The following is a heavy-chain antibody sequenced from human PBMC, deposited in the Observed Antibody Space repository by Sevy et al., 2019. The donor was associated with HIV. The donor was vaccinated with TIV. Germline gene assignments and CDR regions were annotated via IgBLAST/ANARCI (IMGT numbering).Heavy chain of an antibody. V-gene: IGHV3-23*01. CDR3: AKGGSTSGYYLNYFAY. CDR2: VSGGGDTT. J-gene: IGHJ4*02. D-gene: IGHD3-22*01. CDR1: GFTFNNYA. Sequence: GGSLRLSCAASGFTFNNYAMTWVRQAPGKGLEWVSAVSGGGDTTSYADSVKGRFTISRDNSKNTLYLQMNSLRAEDTAVYYCAKGGSTSGYYLNYFAYWGQGTLVTVSS.